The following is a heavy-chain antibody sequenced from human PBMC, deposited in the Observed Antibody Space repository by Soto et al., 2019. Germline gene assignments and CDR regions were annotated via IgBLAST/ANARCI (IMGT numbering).Heavy chain of an antibody. CDR1: GFTFGDYW. Sequence: GGSLRLSCAASGFTFGDYWMHWVRQPPGKGPEWVSRMTGDGRTTQYADSVKGRFTASRDNAKSTLYLQMNSLRAEDTAVYYCATAEVDYWGPGTLVTAPQ. CDR2: MTGDGRTT. V-gene: IGHV3-74*03. J-gene: IGHJ4*02. CDR3: ATAEVDY.